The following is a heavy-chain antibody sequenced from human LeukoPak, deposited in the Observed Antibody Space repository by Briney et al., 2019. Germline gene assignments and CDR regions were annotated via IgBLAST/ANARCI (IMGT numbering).Heavy chain of an antibody. D-gene: IGHD2-8*01. J-gene: IGHJ4*02. CDR2: IYYSGST. V-gene: IGHV4-39*07. CDR1: GGSISGSRYY. Sequence: SESLSLTCTVSGGSISGSRYYWGWIRQPPGKGLEWIGSIYYSGSTYYNPSLKSRVTISVDTSKNQFSLKLSSVTAADTAVYYCARESVFGSYFDYWGQGTLVTVSS. CDR3: ARESVFGSYFDY.